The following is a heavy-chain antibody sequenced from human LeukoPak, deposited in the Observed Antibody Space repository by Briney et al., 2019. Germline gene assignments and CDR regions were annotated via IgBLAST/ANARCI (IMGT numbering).Heavy chain of an antibody. Sequence: GGSLRLSCAASGLTFSNYAMTWVRQTPGKGLEWVSGISWNSGSIGYADSVKGRFTISRDNAKNSLYLQMNSLRAEDTALYYCAKDLGAVAGVFDYWGQGTLVTVSS. V-gene: IGHV3-9*01. CDR2: ISWNSGSI. J-gene: IGHJ4*02. CDR1: GLTFSNYA. CDR3: AKDLGAVAGVFDY. D-gene: IGHD6-19*01.